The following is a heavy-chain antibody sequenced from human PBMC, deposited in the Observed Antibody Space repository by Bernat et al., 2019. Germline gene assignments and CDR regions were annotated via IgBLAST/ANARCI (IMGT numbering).Heavy chain of an antibody. CDR2: IKSDGSST. D-gene: IGHD3-9*01. V-gene: IGHV3-74*02. CDR1: GFTFSSYG. CDR3: AGKTYDMLTGYHYFDY. Sequence: EVQLVESGGGLVQPGGSLRLSCAASGFTFSSYGMHWVRQAPGKGLVWVARIKSDGSSTSYADSVKGRFTISRDNSKNTLYLQMNSMRAEDTAVYYCAGKTYDMLTGYHYFDYWGQGTLVTVSS. J-gene: IGHJ4*01.